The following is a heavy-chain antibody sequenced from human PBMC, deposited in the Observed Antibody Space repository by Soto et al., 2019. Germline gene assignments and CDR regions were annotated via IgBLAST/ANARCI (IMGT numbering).Heavy chain of an antibody. V-gene: IGHV4-59*01. Sequence: QVQLQESGPGLVKPSETLSLTCTVSGGSLSGYYWTWIRQSPGKGLEWIGYVYFSGNTNYNPSLKSRVTISIDTSRNKFSLRLASVTAADTAFYYCGSVRPSGYVLSWGQGTLVTVSS. J-gene: IGHJ5*02. D-gene: IGHD6-25*01. CDR1: GGSLSGYY. CDR3: GSVRPSGYVLS. CDR2: VYFSGNT.